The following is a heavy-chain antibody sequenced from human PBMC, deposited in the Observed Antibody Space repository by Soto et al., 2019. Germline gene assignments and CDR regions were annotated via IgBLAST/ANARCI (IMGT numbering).Heavy chain of an antibody. J-gene: IGHJ6*02. CDR3: VSEGGVPYAIGNCYYGMDV. D-gene: IGHD2-8*01. CDR2: TSYDGNKK. CDR1: GFTFTKFD. V-gene: IGHV3-30-3*01. Sequence: GGSLRLSCAASGFTFTKFDMRLVRQAAGKGLQCVAVTSYDGNKKYYAASVKGRFTISRDNSNNTLHLQMNNLRDDDTAIYYCVSEGGVPYAIGNCYYGMDVWGQRTAVTVSS.